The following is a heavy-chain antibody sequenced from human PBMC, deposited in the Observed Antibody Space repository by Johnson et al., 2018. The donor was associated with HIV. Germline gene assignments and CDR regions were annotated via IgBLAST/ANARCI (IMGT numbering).Heavy chain of an antibody. CDR1: GFTLEDYA. CDR3: AKEGGSYSMGRDAFDI. D-gene: IGHD1-26*01. Sequence: EVQLVESGGGVVRPGGSLRLSCEASGFTLEDYAMSWVRQSPGKGLEWVSGINWNGGSTGYADSVKGRFTISRDNAKKSLYLQLNSLRAEDTAVYYCAKEGGSYSMGRDAFDIWGQGTMVTVSS. V-gene: IGHV3-20*04. J-gene: IGHJ3*02. CDR2: INWNGGST.